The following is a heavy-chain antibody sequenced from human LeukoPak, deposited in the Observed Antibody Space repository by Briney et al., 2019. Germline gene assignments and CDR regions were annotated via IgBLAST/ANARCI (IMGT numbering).Heavy chain of an antibody. CDR2: INPNSDGT. J-gene: IGHJ6*03. V-gene: IGHV1-2*02. D-gene: IGHD2-2*01. Sequence: GASVKVSCKASGYTFTGYFIHWVRQAPGQGLEWMGWINPNSDGTNYAQKFQGRVAMTRDTSISTAYMELSRLRSDDTAVYYCASLSQLLGGYYYMDVWGKGTTVTVSS. CDR1: GYTFTGYF. CDR3: ASLSQLLGGYYYMDV.